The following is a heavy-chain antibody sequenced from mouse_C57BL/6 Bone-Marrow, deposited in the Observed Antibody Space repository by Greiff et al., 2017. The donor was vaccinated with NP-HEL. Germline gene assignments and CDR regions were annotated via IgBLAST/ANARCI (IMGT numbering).Heavy chain of an antibody. CDR2: IYPGSGST. Sequence: QVQLQQPGAELVKPGASVKMSCKASGYTFTSYWITWVKQRPGQGLEWIGDIYPGSGSTNYNEKFKSKATLTVDTSSSTAHMQLSSLTSEDSAVYYCARGTEYYGSSYGFAYWGQGTLVTVSA. CDR3: ARGTEYYGSSYGFAY. CDR1: GYTFTSYW. J-gene: IGHJ3*01. V-gene: IGHV1-55*01. D-gene: IGHD1-1*01.